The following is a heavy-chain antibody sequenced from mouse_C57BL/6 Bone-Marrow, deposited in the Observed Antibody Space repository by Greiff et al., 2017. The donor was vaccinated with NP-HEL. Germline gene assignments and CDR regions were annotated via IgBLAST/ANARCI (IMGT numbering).Heavy chain of an antibody. CDR3: AREGANWDDWYFDV. D-gene: IGHD4-1*01. CDR1: GYTFTSYT. Sequence: VQLQQSGAELSRPGASVKMSCKASGYTFTSYTMHWVKQRPGQGLEWIGYINPSSGYTKYNQKFKDKATLTADKSSSTAYMQLSSLTSEDSAVYYCAREGANWDDWYFDVWGTGTTVTVSS. V-gene: IGHV1-4*01. CDR2: INPSSGYT. J-gene: IGHJ1*03.